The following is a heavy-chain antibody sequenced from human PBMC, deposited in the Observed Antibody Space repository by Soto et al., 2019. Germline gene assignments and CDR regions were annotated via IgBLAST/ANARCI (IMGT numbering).Heavy chain of an antibody. CDR3: ARTWELIQFDY. J-gene: IGHJ4*02. V-gene: IGHV4-30-2*01. Sequence: QLQLQESGSGLVKPSQTLSLTCAVSGGSISGSAYSWSWIRQPPGKGLEWIGYIYDTGSTYYNPSLNSRVTISADRAKNHFSLNVHSVTAADTAVYYCARTWELIQFDYWGQGALVTVSS. D-gene: IGHD1-26*01. CDR1: GGSISGSAYS. CDR2: IYDTGST.